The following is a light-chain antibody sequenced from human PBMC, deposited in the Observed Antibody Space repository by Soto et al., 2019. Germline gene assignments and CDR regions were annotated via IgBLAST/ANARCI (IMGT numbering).Light chain of an antibody. CDR1: QSINSE. CDR3: PQGHNWTLT. V-gene: IGKV3-15*01. J-gene: IGKJ2*01. Sequence: EIVMTQSPATLSLSPGERAALSCRASQSINSELAWYQQKPGQPPRLLIYGASTRATGVPARFTGSESGSEFTLTISGLQTEEFAVYDCPQGHNWTLTFGQGTRLEI. CDR2: GAS.